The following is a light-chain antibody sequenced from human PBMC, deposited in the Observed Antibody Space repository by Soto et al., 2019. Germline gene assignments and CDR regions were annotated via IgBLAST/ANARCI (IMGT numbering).Light chain of an antibody. V-gene: IGLV2-14*01. CDR1: SSDIGNFDY. J-gene: IGLJ3*02. Sequence: QSVLTQPASVSGSPGQSITISCTGTSSDIGNFDYVSWYQQYPDNAPKIVIFEVTKRPSGVSHRFSGSKSGNTASLTISGLQAEDEGDYHCSSYRSSSPHWVFCGGTKLTVL. CDR2: EVT. CDR3: SSYRSSSPHWV.